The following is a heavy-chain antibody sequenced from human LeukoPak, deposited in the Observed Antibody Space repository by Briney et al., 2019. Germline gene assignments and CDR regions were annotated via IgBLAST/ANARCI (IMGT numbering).Heavy chain of an antibody. CDR1: GFTFSSYA. D-gene: IGHD2-2*01. CDR2: ISYDGSNK. V-gene: IGHV3-30-3*01. Sequence: PGGSLRLSCAASGFTFSSYAMHWVRQAPGKGLEWVAVISYDGSNKYYADSVKGRFTISRDNSKNTLYLQMNSLRAEDTAVYYCARDETPEIVVVPGYWGQGTLVTVSS. CDR3: ARDETPEIVVVPGY. J-gene: IGHJ4*02.